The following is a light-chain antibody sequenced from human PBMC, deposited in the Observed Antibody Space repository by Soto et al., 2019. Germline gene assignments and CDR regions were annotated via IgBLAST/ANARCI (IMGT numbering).Light chain of an antibody. Sequence: VLTQSPATLSLSPGERATLSCRASQSVSSTYLAWYQQQPGQAPRLLMSGTSNRATGTPDRFSGSGSGTDFTLTISRLEPEDFAVYYCQQYGSPPIPFGQGTRLEIK. J-gene: IGKJ5*01. CDR3: QQYGSPPIP. V-gene: IGKV3-20*01. CDR1: QSVSSTY. CDR2: GTS.